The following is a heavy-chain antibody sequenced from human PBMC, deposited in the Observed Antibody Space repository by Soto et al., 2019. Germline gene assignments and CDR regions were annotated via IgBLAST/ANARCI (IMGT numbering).Heavy chain of an antibody. Sequence: GGSLRLSCAASGFSFSSYSFTWVRQAPGKGLEWVAGINIGGDKTWHADSVKGRFTISRDNSKNTVYLQMKSLRVDDTAVYYCAKWDGYGDHWGQGTLVTVSS. CDR3: AKWDGYGDH. D-gene: IGHD5-18*01. CDR1: GFSFSSYS. CDR2: INIGGDKT. J-gene: IGHJ5*02. V-gene: IGHV3-23*01.